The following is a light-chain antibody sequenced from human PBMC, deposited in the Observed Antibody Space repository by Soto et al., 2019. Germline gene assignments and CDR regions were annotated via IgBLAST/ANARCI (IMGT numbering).Light chain of an antibody. CDR2: QTS. CDR1: QYINTI. Sequence: EIVLTQSPATLSSCPGDRVTLSCRASQYINTILAWYQHRPGQAPRLLIYQTSIRAAGIPARFSGSGFGTDYTLTISSLAPEDFAVYYCQQRSNWPWTFGQGTKVE. V-gene: IGKV3-11*01. J-gene: IGKJ1*01. CDR3: QQRSNWPWT.